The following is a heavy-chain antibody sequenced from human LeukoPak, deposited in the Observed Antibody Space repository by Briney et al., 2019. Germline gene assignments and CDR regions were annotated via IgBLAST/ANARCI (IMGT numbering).Heavy chain of an antibody. D-gene: IGHD1-1*01. CDR2: ISSNGGST. CDR1: GFTFSSYA. Sequence: PGGSLRLSCAASGFTFSSYAMHWVRQAPGKGLEYVSAISSNGGSTYYANSVKGRFTISRDNSENTLYLQMGSLRAEDMAVYYCARGALPGTTGGWFDPWGQGTLVTVSS. CDR3: ARGALPGTTGGWFDP. J-gene: IGHJ5*02. V-gene: IGHV3-64*01.